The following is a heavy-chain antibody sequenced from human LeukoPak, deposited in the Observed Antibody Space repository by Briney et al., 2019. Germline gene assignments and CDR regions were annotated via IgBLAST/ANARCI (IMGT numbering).Heavy chain of an antibody. CDR1: GYTFTSYG. V-gene: IGHV1-69*13. J-gene: IGHJ4*02. Sequence: ASVKVSCKASGYTFTSYGISWVRQAPGQGLEWMGVIIPIFGTANYAQKFQGRVTITADESTSTAYMELSSLRSEDTAVYYCARAGLTIDPLDYWGQGTLATVSS. D-gene: IGHD3-3*01. CDR2: IIPIFGTA. CDR3: ARAGLTIDPLDY.